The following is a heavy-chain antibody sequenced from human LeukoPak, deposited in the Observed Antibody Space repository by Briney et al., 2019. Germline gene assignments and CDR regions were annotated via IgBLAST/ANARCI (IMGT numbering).Heavy chain of an antibody. D-gene: IGHD5-18*01. CDR3: ARQGYSYGYYPY. Sequence: SETLSLTCTVSGGSISSSSYYWGWIRQPPGKGLEWIGSIYYSGSTYYNPSLKSRVTISVDTSKNQFSLKLSSVTAADTAVYYCARQGYSYGYYPYWGQGTLVTVSS. J-gene: IGHJ4*02. CDR2: IYYSGST. CDR1: GGSISSSSYY. V-gene: IGHV4-39*01.